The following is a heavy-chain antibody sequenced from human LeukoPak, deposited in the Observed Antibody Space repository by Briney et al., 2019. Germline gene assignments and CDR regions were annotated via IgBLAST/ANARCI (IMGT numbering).Heavy chain of an antibody. Sequence: GGSLRLTCAAYGFTFSNYAMTWVRQAPGKGLEWVSVMSASGTSVYDADSVKGRFIISRDNSKNTLYLQMNSLRAEDTAVYYCATLMRGPIGYVGYGGEDYWGQGTLVSVSS. CDR2: MSASGTSV. J-gene: IGHJ4*02. V-gene: IGHV3-23*01. CDR3: ATLMRGPIGYVGYGGEDY. CDR1: GFTFSNYA. D-gene: IGHD5-12*01.